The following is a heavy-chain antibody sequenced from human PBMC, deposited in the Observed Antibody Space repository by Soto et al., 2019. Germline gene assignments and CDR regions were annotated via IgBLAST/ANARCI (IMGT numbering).Heavy chain of an antibody. Sequence: ASVKVSCKASGYTFTSYGISWMRQAPGQGLEWMGWISAYNGNTNYAQKLQGRVTMTTDTSTSTAYMELRSLRSDDTAVYYCARDRSRLAAAGPSDYWGQGTLVTVSS. V-gene: IGHV1-18*01. J-gene: IGHJ4*02. CDR2: ISAYNGNT. D-gene: IGHD6-13*01. CDR3: ARDRSRLAAAGPSDY. CDR1: GYTFTSYG.